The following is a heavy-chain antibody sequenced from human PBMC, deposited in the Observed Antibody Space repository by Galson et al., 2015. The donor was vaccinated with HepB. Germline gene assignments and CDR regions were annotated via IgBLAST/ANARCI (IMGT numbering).Heavy chain of an antibody. CDR3: AKDTRFYGSGTYYNDY. J-gene: IGHJ4*02. CDR1: GFTFSNYG. D-gene: IGHD3-10*01. V-gene: IGHV3-23*01. Sequence: SLRLSCAASGFTFSNYGMHWVRQAPGKGLEWVSRISGSGYSTSYADSVKGRFSISRDNSKNTLFLQMNSLRVEDTAVYYCAKDTRFYGSGTYYNDYWGQGTLVTVSS. CDR2: ISGSGYST.